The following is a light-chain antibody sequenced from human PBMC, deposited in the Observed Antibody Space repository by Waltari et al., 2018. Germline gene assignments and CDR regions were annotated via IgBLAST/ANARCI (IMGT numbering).Light chain of an antibody. CDR3: QQYYNTPPT. CDR2: WAS. CDR1: QTLYRSNNKNY. J-gene: IGKJ3*01. Sequence: DIVMTQSPDSLAMSLGERATINCKSSQTLYRSNNKNYLAWYQQTPGQPPQMLIYWASTRESGVPDRFSGSGSGTDFTLTITSLQAEDVAVYYCQQYYNTPPTFGPGTKVDIK. V-gene: IGKV4-1*01.